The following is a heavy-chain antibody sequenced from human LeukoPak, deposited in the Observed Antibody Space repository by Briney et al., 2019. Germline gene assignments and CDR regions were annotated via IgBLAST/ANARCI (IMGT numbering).Heavy chain of an antibody. CDR2: ISAYNGNT. CDR3: ARDARIAVSYYFDY. Sequence: ASVKVSCEASGYTFTSYGISWVRQAPGQGLEWMGWISAYNGNTNYAQKLQGRVTMTTDTSTSTAYMELRSLRSDDTAVYYCARDARIAVSYYFDYWGQGTLVTVSS. V-gene: IGHV1-18*01. CDR1: GYTFTSYG. J-gene: IGHJ4*02. D-gene: IGHD6-19*01.